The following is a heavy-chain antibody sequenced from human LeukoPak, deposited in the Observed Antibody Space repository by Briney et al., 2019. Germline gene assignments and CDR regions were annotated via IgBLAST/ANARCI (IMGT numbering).Heavy chain of an antibody. CDR2: ISGSGGST. J-gene: IGHJ4*02. CDR1: GLTFSSYA. D-gene: IGHD6-13*01. Sequence: PGGSLRPSCAASGLTFSSYAMSWARKAPGKGLKWVSAISGSGGSTYYADSVKGRFTISRDNSKNTLYLQMNSLRAEDTAVYYCAKHIAAAGTGEVYWGQGTLVTVSS. V-gene: IGHV3-23*01. CDR3: AKHIAAAGTGEVY.